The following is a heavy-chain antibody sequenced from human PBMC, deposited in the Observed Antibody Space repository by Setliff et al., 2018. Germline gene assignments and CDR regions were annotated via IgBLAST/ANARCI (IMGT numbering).Heavy chain of an antibody. CDR1: GYSFTSYW. Sequence: PGESLKISCKGSGYSFTSYWIGWVRQMPGKGLEWMGIIYPDDSDTRYSPSFQGQVSITADKSISTAYLQWTSLKASDTTMYYCARPSARSNWCYSGAFDTWGQGTMVTVSS. CDR3: ARPSARSNWCYSGAFDT. J-gene: IGHJ3*02. CDR2: IYPDDSDT. D-gene: IGHD2-21*01. V-gene: IGHV5-51*01.